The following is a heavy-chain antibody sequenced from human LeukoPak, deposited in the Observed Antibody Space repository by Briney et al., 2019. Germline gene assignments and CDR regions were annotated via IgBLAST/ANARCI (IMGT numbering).Heavy chain of an antibody. CDR2: IKQDGSEK. D-gene: IGHD3-22*01. CDR3: ARDSLTYYYDSSGPTDY. CDR1: GFTFSSYW. V-gene: IGHV3-7*01. Sequence: GGSLRLSCAASGFTFSSYWMSWVRQAPGKGLEWVANIKQDGSEKYYVDSVKGRFTISRDNAKNSLYLQMDSLRAEDTAVYYCARDSLTYYYDSSGPTDYWGQGTLVTVSS. J-gene: IGHJ4*02.